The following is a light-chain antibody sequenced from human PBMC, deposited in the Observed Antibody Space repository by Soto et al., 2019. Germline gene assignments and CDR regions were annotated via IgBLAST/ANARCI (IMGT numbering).Light chain of an antibody. Sequence: QSALTQPASVSGSPGESIIISCTGSSSDIGAYDYVSWYQHHPGRAPKVIIFEVNDRASGVSHRFSGSKSGNTASLTISGLQAEDEADYYCWSYTGTTTPWVFGGGTKLTVL. CDR1: SSDIGAYDY. J-gene: IGLJ3*02. CDR2: EVN. CDR3: WSYTGTTTPWV. V-gene: IGLV2-14*01.